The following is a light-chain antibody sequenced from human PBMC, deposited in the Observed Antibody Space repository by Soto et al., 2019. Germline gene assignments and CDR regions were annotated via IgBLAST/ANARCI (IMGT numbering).Light chain of an antibody. CDR1: QSISSY. CDR3: QQYTTYPYT. CDR2: AAS. V-gene: IGKV1-39*01. Sequence: DIQMTQSPSSLSASVGDRVTITCRASQSISSYLNWYQQKPGKAPKLLIYAASSLQSGVPSRFSGSGSGTDFTLTISSLQPEDFATYYCQQYTTYPYTFGQGTKLEIK. J-gene: IGKJ2*01.